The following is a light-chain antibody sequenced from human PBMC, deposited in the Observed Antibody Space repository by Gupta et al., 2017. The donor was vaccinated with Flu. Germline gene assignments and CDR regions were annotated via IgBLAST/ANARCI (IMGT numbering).Light chain of an antibody. CDR1: KLGDKY. CDR2: HDA. J-gene: IGLJ2*01. CDR3: QAWDSGVVV. V-gene: IGLV3-1*01. Sequence: SSVLTQSSPVSVFPGQTATIACSGDKLGDKYVSWYQQKPGQSPVLLLYHDAKRPSGIPERFTGSNSGNTATLTVSEAQVVDEADYYCQAWDSGVVVFGGGTKLTVL.